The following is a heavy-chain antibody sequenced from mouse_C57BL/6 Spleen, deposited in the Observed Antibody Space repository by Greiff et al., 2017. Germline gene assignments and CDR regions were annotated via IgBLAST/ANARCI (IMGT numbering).Heavy chain of an antibody. V-gene: IGHV1-81*01. Sequence: VKVVESGAELARPGASVKLSCKASGYTFTSYGISWVKQRTGQGLEWIGEIYPRSGNTYYNEKFKGKATLTADKSSSTAYMELRSLTSEDSAVYFCAGGDGVGFAYWGQGTLVTVSA. D-gene: IGHD1-1*01. CDR2: IYPRSGNT. J-gene: IGHJ3*01. CDR1: GYTFTSYG. CDR3: AGGDGVGFAY.